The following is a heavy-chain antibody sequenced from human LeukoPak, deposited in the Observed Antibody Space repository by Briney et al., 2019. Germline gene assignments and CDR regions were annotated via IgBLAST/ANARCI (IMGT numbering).Heavy chain of an antibody. D-gene: IGHD6-6*01. V-gene: IGHV3-30*02. Sequence: GGSLRLSCAASGFTFSSYGMHWVRQAPGKGLEWVAFIRYDGSNKCYADSVKGRFTISRDNSKNTLYLQMNSLRAEDTAVYYCAKGGNGSSVLDVWGKGTTVTVSS. CDR3: AKGGNGSSVLDV. CDR1: GFTFSSYG. CDR2: IRYDGSNK. J-gene: IGHJ6*03.